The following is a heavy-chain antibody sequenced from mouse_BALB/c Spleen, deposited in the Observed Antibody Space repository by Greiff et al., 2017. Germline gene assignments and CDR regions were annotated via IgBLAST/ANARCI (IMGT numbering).Heavy chain of an antibody. CDR1: GYTFTDYA. CDR3: ARYDLYAMDY. D-gene: IGHD2-3*01. CDR2: ISTYYGDA. J-gene: IGHJ4*01. Sequence: VQLQQSGAELVRPGVSVKISCKGSGYTFTDYAMHWVKQSHAKSLEWIGVISTYYGDASYNQKFKGQATMTVDKSSSTAYMELARLTSEDSAIYYCARYDLYAMDYWGQGTSVTVSA. V-gene: IGHV1S137*01.